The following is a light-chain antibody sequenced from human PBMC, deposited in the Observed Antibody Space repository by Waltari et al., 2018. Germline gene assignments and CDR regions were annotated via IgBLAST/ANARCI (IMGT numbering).Light chain of an antibody. Sequence: DIQMTQSPSSLSASVGHRVTITCQASHDISNYLNWYQQKPGKAPKLLIYDASNLETGVPSRLSGSGSGTDFSFTISSLQPEDIATYYCQQFDNLVYTFGQGTKLEIK. CDR3: QQFDNLVYT. V-gene: IGKV1-33*01. CDR1: HDISNY. J-gene: IGKJ2*01. CDR2: DAS.